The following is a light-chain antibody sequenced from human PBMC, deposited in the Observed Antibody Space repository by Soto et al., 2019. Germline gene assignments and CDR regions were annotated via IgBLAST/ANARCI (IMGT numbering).Light chain of an antibody. CDR1: SDVGAYRY. Sequence: QSALTQPASVSGSPVQSITISCTGSDVGAYRYVSWYQQHPGKAPRLMIYDVSNRPSGVSDRFSGSKSGNTASLTISGLQPEDEAYFFCSSYTGGNARVVFGGGTKLTVL. CDR2: DVS. CDR3: SSYTGGNARVV. V-gene: IGLV2-14*01. J-gene: IGLJ2*01.